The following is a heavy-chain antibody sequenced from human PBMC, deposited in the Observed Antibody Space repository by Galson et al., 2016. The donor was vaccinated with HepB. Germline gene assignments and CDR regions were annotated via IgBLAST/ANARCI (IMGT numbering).Heavy chain of an antibody. V-gene: IGHV3-33*01. CDR3: ARDNWNNGEHYYYGMDV. D-gene: IGHD1/OR15-1a*01. J-gene: IGHJ6*04. CDR1: GFTFSHYG. Sequence: SLRLSCAASGFTFSHYGLHWVRQAPGKGLEWVTLIWYDGSEKYYAESVKGRFTIPRDNSKNTLYLQMDSLRPEDTAVYFCARDNWNNGEHYYYGMDVWGKGTTVTVSS. CDR2: IWYDGSEK.